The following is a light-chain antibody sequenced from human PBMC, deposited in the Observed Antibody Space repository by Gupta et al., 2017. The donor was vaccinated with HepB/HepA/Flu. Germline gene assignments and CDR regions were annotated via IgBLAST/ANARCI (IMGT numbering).Light chain of an antibody. V-gene: IGLV4-69*01. Sequence: LVLTQSLSASAPLGASVQLTCPLSSGHSSYAIAWHQQQPEKVPRYLMKLNSDGSHSKGDGIPDRFSGSSSGAERYLTIAGLQAEDEAYYYLQTCGTGIWVFGGGTKLTVL. J-gene: IGLJ3*02. CDR3: QTCGTGIWV. CDR2: LNSDGSH. CDR1: SGHSSYA.